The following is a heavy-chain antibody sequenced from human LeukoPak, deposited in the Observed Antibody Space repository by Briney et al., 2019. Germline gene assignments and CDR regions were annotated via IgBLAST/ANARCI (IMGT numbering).Heavy chain of an antibody. D-gene: IGHD5-18*01. CDR3: AKSRWDTAMASLDY. J-gene: IGHJ4*02. CDR1: GFTFSSYS. CDR2: ISSSSSYI. Sequence: GGSLRLSCAASGFTFSSYSMNWVSQAPGKGLEWVSSISSSSSYIYYADSVKGRFTISRDNAKNSLYLQMNSLRAEDTAVYYCAKSRWDTAMASLDYWGQGTLVTVSS. V-gene: IGHV3-21*04.